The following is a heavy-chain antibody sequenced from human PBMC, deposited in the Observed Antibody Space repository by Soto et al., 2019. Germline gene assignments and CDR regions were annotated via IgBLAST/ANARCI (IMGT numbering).Heavy chain of an antibody. CDR2: IYYSGST. CDR1: GGSISSNYW. CDR3: ANYPTTVTSDY. D-gene: IGHD4-17*01. J-gene: IGHJ4*02. Sequence: SDTLSLTCAVSGGSISSNYWWTWVRQPPGKGLEWIGYIYYSGSTNYNPSLKSRVTISVDTSKNQFSLKLRSVTAADTAVYYCANYPTTVTSDYWGQGTLVTVSS. V-gene: IGHV4-4*02.